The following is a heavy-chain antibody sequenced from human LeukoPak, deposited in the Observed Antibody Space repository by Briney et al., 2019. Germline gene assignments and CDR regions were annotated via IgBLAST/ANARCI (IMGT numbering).Heavy chain of an antibody. CDR2: IYSGGST. J-gene: IGHJ4*02. Sequence: GGSLRLSCAASGFTVSSNYMSWVRQAPGKGLEWVSVIYSGGSTYYADSVKGRFTISRDNSKNTPYLQMNSLRAEDTAVYYCAGDIAAGTFDYWGQGTLVTVSS. V-gene: IGHV3-66*01. CDR1: GFTVSSNY. D-gene: IGHD6-13*01. CDR3: AGDIAAGTFDY.